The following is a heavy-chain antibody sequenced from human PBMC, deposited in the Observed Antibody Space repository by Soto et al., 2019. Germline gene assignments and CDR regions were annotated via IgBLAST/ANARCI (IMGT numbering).Heavy chain of an antibody. CDR2: ISSNGVGT. D-gene: IGHD6-6*01. Sequence: EVQLAESGGGLAQPGGSLRLSCAASGFTLSGYAMDWVRQAPGKGLEYVSGISSNGVGTYYANSVQGRFTISRDNSKNTVSLQMGSLRPEGMAVYYCASRARPDFYYMDVWGKGTTVTVSS. J-gene: IGHJ6*03. CDR3: ASRARPDFYYMDV. CDR1: GFTLSGYA. V-gene: IGHV3-64*01.